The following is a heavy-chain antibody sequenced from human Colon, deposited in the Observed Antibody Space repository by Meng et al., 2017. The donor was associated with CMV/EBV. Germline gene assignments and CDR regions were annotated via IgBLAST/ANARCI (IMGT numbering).Heavy chain of an antibody. Sequence: QVQLGQSGAEVKSPGASVKVSCKGSGYTFTDYYIPWVRQAPGQGLEWMGLINSNTGATKYAQKFQNRITMTRDTSINTVYMQLSGLRSDDTAVYYCERVGGWIGSSSIFGWFDPWGQGTLVTVSS. J-gene: IGHJ5*02. CDR1: GYTFTDYY. D-gene: IGHD6-6*01. CDR3: ERVGGWIGSSSIFGWFDP. V-gene: IGHV1-2*02. CDR2: INSNTGAT.